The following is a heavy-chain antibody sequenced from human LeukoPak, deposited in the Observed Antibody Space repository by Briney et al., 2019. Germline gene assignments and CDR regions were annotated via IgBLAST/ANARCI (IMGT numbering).Heavy chain of an antibody. CDR3: AKEPYDYVWGSYRYTVLFFDY. D-gene: IGHD3-16*02. V-gene: IGHV4-34*01. CDR1: GGSFSGYY. CDR2: INHSGST. J-gene: IGHJ4*02. Sequence: SETLSLTCAVYGGSFSGYYWSWIRQPPGKGLEWIGEINHSGSTNYNPSLKSRVTISVDTSKNQFSLKLSSVTAEDTAVYYCAKEPYDYVWGSYRYTVLFFDYWGQGTLVTVSS.